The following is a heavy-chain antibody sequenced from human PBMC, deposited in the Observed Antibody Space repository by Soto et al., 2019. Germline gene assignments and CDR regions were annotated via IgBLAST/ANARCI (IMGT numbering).Heavy chain of an antibody. D-gene: IGHD6-6*01. Sequence: EVQLLESGGGLVQPGESLRLSCAASGFTFISYAMSWVRQAPGKGLEWVSVISGSDDSTYYADSVKGRFTISRDNSKNTLYRRMNSLRAEDTAVNYCAKRSSSSTFAYWGQGTLVTVSS. CDR1: GFTFISYA. CDR2: ISGSDDST. CDR3: AKRSSSSTFAY. V-gene: IGHV3-23*01. J-gene: IGHJ4*02.